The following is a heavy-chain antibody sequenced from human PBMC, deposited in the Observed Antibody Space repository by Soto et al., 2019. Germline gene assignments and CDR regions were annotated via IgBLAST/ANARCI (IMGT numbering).Heavy chain of an antibody. Sequence: ASVKVSCKASGYTFTSYDINWVRQATGQGLEWMGWMNPNSGNTGYAQKFQGRVTMTRNTSISTAYMELSSLRSEDTAVYYCSRSPSSGWHNYYYYGMDVWGQGTTVTVSS. CDR1: GYTFTSYD. J-gene: IGHJ6*02. V-gene: IGHV1-8*01. CDR2: MNPNSGNT. D-gene: IGHD6-19*01. CDR3: SRSPSSGWHNYYYYGMDV.